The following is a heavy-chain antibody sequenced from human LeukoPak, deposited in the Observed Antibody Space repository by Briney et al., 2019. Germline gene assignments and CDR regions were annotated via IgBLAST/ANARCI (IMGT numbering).Heavy chain of an antibody. CDR3: YASGRGP. CDR1: GFTFSNAW. V-gene: IGHV3-15*01. Sequence: GGSLGLSCAASGFTFSNAWMTWVRQAPGKGLEWVGRVKSKTDGGTTNYAAPVKGRFTISRDDSKNTVFLQMDSLKSEDTAVYFCYASGRGPWGQGTLVTVSS. D-gene: IGHD3-10*01. CDR2: VKSKTDGGTT. J-gene: IGHJ5*02.